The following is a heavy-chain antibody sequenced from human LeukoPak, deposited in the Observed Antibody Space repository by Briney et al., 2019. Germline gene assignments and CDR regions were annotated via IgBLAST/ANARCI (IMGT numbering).Heavy chain of an antibody. D-gene: IGHD3-10*01. CDR1: GGSFSGYY. CDR3: ANRRLWFGELTSPADAFGI. CDR2: INHSGST. Sequence: PSETLSLTCAVYGGSFSGYYWSWIRQPPGKGLEWIGEINHSGSTNYNPSLKSRVTISVDTSKNQFSLKLSSVTAADTAVYYCANRRLWFGELTSPADAFGIWGQGTMVTVSS. J-gene: IGHJ3*02. V-gene: IGHV4-34*01.